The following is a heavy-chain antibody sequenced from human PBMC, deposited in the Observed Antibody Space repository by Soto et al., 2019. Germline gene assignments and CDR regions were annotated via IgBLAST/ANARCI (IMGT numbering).Heavy chain of an antibody. D-gene: IGHD3-10*01. V-gene: IGHV2-5*02. CDR1: GFSLSTSGVG. J-gene: IGHJ5*02. CDR2: IYWGDDK. Sequence: QITLQEAGPTLVKPTQTLTLTCTFSGFSLSTSGVGVGWIRQPPGKALEWLALIYWGDDKRYNPTLKNRLSISEDTAQKQVFLTMTNMDAEDTGTDDCAAHGSGTYYIPLYNWFDPWGPGTLVTVSS. CDR3: AAHGSGTYYIPLYNWFDP.